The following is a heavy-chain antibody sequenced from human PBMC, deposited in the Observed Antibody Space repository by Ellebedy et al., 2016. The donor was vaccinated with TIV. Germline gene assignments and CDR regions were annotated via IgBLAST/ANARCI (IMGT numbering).Heavy chain of an antibody. CDR1: GFTFSSYG. D-gene: IGHD6-19*01. CDR3: ARDEPGQWLAADV. V-gene: IGHV3-33*01. Sequence: GESLKISCAASGFTFSSYGMHWVRQAPGKGLEWVAVIWYDGSNKYYADSVKGRFTISRDNSKNTRYLQMNSLRAEDTAVYYCARDEPGQWLAADVWGQGTTVTVSS. CDR2: IWYDGSNK. J-gene: IGHJ6*02.